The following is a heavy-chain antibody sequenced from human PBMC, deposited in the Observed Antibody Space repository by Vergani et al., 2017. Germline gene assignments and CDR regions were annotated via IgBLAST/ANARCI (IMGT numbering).Heavy chain of an antibody. V-gene: IGHV3-48*01. CDR1: GFTFSSYS. CDR2: ISSSSSTI. Sequence: EVQLVESGGGLVQPGGSLRLSCAASGFTFSSYSMNWVRQAPGKGLEWVSYISSSSSTIYYADSVKGRFTISRDNAKNSLYLQMNSLRAEDTAVYYWARDFDCSSTSCYARGWDYWGQGTLVTVSS. CDR3: ARDFDCSSTSCYARGWDY. J-gene: IGHJ4*02. D-gene: IGHD2-2*01.